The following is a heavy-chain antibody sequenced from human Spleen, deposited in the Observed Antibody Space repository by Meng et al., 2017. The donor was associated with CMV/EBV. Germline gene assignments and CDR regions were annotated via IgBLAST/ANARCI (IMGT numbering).Heavy chain of an antibody. V-gene: IGHV3-30*02. Sequence: GGSLRLSCAASGFTFSGYAMHWVRQAPGKGLEWVAFIRSDGSKKYYPDSVKGRFIISRDNSKNTLSLLMNSLRAGDTAMYYCARLEAESDPFDIWGQGTMVTVSS. CDR1: GFTFSGYA. J-gene: IGHJ3*02. D-gene: IGHD3-16*01. CDR2: IRSDGSKK. CDR3: ARLEAESDPFDI.